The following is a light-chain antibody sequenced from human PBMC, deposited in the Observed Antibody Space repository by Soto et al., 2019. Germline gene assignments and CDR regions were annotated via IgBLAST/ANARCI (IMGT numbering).Light chain of an antibody. Sequence: QSALTQPASVSGSPGQSITISCTGTSSDVGSYNLVSWYQQHPGKAPKLMIYEGSKRPSGVSNRFSGSKSGNTASLTISGLQAEDEADYYCSSYTSRNTYVFGTGTKLTVL. CDR1: SSDVGSYNL. J-gene: IGLJ1*01. CDR3: SSYTSRNTYV. CDR2: EGS. V-gene: IGLV2-14*02.